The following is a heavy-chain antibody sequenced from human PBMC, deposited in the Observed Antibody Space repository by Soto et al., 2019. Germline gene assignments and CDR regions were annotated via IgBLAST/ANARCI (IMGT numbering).Heavy chain of an antibody. D-gene: IGHD6-6*01. CDR1: GFTFSSYG. Sequence: PGGSLRLSCAASGFTFSSYGMHWVRQAPGKGLEWVAVIWYDGSNKYYADSVKGRFTISRDNSKNTLYLQMNSLRAEDTAVYYCARDYSRSSSSINNWFDPWGQGTLVTVSS. CDR3: ARDYSRSSSSINNWFDP. J-gene: IGHJ5*02. CDR2: IWYDGSNK. V-gene: IGHV3-33*01.